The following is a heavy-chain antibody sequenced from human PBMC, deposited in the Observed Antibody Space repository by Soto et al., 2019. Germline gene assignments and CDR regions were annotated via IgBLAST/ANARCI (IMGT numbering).Heavy chain of an antibody. CDR3: ARDSSKYTYGSFYFDY. Sequence: FLRLSCAASGFTFSNYGINWVRQAPGRGLEWISFISYSSATIHYADSVRGRFTISRDNANNSLYLEMSSLRDEDTAVYFCARDSSKYTYGSFYFDYWGQGTLVTVSS. V-gene: IGHV3-48*02. CDR1: GFTFSNYG. D-gene: IGHD5-18*01. CDR2: ISYSSATI. J-gene: IGHJ4*02.